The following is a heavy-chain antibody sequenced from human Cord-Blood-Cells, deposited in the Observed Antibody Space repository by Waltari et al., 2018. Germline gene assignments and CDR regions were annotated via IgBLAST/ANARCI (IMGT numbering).Heavy chain of an antibody. Sequence: FSSYDMHWVRQATGKGLEWVSAIGTAGDTYYPGSVKGRFTISRENAKNSLYLQMNSLRAGDTAVYYCARVGQLGFDYWGQGTLVTVSS. CDR2: IGTAGDT. D-gene: IGHD6-6*01. CDR1: FSSYD. CDR3: ARVGQLGFDY. V-gene: IGHV3-13*01. J-gene: IGHJ4*02.